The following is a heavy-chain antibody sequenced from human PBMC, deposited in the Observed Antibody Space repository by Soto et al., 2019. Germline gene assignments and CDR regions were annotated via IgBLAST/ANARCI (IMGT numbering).Heavy chain of an antibody. J-gene: IGHJ3*02. CDR2: IYHTGAA. Sequence: QVQLQESGPGLVKPSQTLSVTCTVSGGSLSSDNFFWSWVRQHPETGLEWVGSIYHTGAAYYNPSLKSRLTISLDTSKNRFALSLISVTAADTAVYYCAREVISPATSDAFDIWGQGTMVTVSS. D-gene: IGHD1-26*01. CDR3: AREVISPATSDAFDI. V-gene: IGHV4-31*03. CDR1: GGSLSSDNFF.